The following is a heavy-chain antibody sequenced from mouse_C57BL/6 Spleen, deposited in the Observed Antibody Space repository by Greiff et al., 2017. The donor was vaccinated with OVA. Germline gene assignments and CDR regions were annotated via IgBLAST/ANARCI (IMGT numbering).Heavy chain of an antibody. D-gene: IGHD1-1*01. CDR1: GFNIKDDY. J-gene: IGHJ4*01. Sequence: LQQSGAELVRPGASVKLSCTASGFNIKDDYMHWVKQRPEQGLEWIGWIDPENGDTEYASKFQGKATITADTSSNTAYLQLSSLTSEDTAVYYCTTDYYGSRGYAMDYWGQGTSVTVSS. CDR2: IDPENGDT. CDR3: TTDYYGSRGYAMDY. V-gene: IGHV14-4*01.